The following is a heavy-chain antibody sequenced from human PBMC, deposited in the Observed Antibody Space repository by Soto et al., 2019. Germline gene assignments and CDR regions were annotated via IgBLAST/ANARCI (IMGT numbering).Heavy chain of an antibody. D-gene: IGHD1-1*01. CDR3: ARLVSLEYAFDI. CDR1: GGTFSSYA. V-gene: IGHV1-69*01. Sequence: QVQLVQSGAEVNKPGSSVNVSCKASGGTFSSYAISWVRQAPGQGLEWMGGIIPIFGTANYAQKFQGRVTITADESTSTAYMELSSLRSEDTAVYYCARLVSLEYAFDIWGQGTMVTVSS. CDR2: IIPIFGTA. J-gene: IGHJ3*02.